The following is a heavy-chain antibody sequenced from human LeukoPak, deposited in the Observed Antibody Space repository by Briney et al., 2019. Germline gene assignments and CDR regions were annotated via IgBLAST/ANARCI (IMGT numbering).Heavy chain of an antibody. V-gene: IGHV4-38-2*01. CDR2: IYQSGST. J-gene: IGHJ4*02. D-gene: IGHD3-16*01. CDR3: ARSLRTAGIDY. Sequence: SETLSLTCAVSGYSISTGRYWGWIRQPPGKGLEWIGSIYQSGSTYYNPSLKSRVTISVDTSKNQFSLNLRSVTAADTAVYYCARSLRTAGIDYWGQGTLVTVSS. CDR1: GYSISTGRY.